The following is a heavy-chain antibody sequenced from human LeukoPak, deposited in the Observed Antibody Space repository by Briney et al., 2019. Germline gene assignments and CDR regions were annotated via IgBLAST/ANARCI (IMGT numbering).Heavy chain of an antibody. Sequence: ASVNVSCKASGYTFTSYYMHWVRQAPGQGLEWMGIINPSGGSTSYAQKFQGRVTMTRDTSTSTVYMELSSLRSEDTAVYYCARDGTVTTSVPDAFDIWGQGTMVTVSS. D-gene: IGHD4-17*01. V-gene: IGHV1-46*01. CDR1: GYTFTSYY. CDR2: INPSGGST. CDR3: ARDGTVTTSVPDAFDI. J-gene: IGHJ3*02.